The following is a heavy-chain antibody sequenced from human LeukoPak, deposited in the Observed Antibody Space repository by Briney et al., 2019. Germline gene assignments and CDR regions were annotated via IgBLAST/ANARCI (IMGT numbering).Heavy chain of an antibody. D-gene: IGHD3-22*01. V-gene: IGHV1-2*02. CDR2: INPNSGGT. CDR1: GYTFTGYY. Sequence: GASVKVSCKASGYTFTGYYMHWVRQAPGQGREWMGWINPNSGGTNYAQKFQGRVTMTRDTSISTAYMELSRLRSDDTAVYYCARDWELQYDSSGYYYGDWGQGTLVTVSS. J-gene: IGHJ4*02. CDR3: ARDWELQYDSSGYYYGD.